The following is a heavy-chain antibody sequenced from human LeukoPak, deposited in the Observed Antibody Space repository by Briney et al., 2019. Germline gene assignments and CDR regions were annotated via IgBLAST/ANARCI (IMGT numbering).Heavy chain of an antibody. CDR2: IYTSGST. J-gene: IGHJ6*03. Sequence: SETLSLTCTVSGGSFSNGSYYWSWIRQPAGKGLEWIGRIYTSGSTNYNPSLKSRVTISVDTSRKQFSLKLSSVTAADTAVYYCARVMVVAPYYYYYYMDVWGKGTTVTISS. V-gene: IGHV4-61*02. D-gene: IGHD2-2*01. CDR1: GGSFSNGSYY. CDR3: ARVMVVAPYYYYYYMDV.